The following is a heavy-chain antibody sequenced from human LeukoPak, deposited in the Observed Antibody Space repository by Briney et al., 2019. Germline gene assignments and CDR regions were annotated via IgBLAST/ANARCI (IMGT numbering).Heavy chain of an antibody. V-gene: IGHV4-34*01. J-gene: IGHJ4*02. D-gene: IGHD5-24*01. CDR3: ARMQRDGYNYGFDY. Sequence: SETLSLTCAVYGGSFSDYDWTWIRQPPGKGLEWIGEINHSGNTKYNPSLKSRVTMSVDTSKNQFSLKLSSVTAADTAVYYCARMQRDGYNYGFDYWGQGTLVTVSS. CDR1: GGSFSDYD. CDR2: INHSGNT.